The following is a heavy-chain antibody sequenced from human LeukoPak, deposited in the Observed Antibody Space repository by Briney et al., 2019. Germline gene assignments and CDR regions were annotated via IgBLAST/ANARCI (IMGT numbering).Heavy chain of an antibody. Sequence: ASVKVSCKACGYTFTSYGISWVRQAPGQGLEWMGWISAYNGNTNYAQKLQGRVTMTTDTSTSTAYMELRSLRSDDTAVYYCAVNFWSGYYPYYYGMDVWGQGTTVTVSS. CDR1: GYTFTSYG. J-gene: IGHJ6*02. CDR3: AVNFWSGYYPYYYGMDV. CDR2: ISAYNGNT. D-gene: IGHD3-3*01. V-gene: IGHV1-18*01.